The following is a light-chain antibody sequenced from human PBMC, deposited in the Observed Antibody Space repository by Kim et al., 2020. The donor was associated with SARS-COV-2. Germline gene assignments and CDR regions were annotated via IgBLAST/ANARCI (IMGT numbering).Light chain of an antibody. CDR2: EDD. CDR3: QSYDSINQV. J-gene: IGLJ3*02. V-gene: IGLV6-57*02. Sequence: NFMLTQPHSVSESPGKTVTISCTASNGSIVRNFVQWYQQRPGSAPTTVIYEDDVRPSGVPDRFSGSIDSSSNSASLTISGLKTEDEADYYCQSYDSINQVFCGGTQLTVL. CDR1: NGSIVRNF.